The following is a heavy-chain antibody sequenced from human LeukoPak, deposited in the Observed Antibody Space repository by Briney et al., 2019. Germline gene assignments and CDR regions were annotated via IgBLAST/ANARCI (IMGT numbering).Heavy chain of an antibody. V-gene: IGHV3-30-3*01. CDR1: GFTFSSYA. Sequence: GRSLRLSCAASGFTFSSYAMHWVRQAPGKGLEWVAVISYDGSNKYYADSVKGRFTISRDNSKNTLYLQMNSLRAEDTAVYYCARGYDILTGYVGNYDYWGQGTLVTVSS. J-gene: IGHJ4*02. D-gene: IGHD3-9*01. CDR3: ARGYDILTGYVGNYDY. CDR2: ISYDGSNK.